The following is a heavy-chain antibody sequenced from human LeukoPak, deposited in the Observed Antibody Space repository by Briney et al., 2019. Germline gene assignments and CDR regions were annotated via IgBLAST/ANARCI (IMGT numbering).Heavy chain of an antibody. CDR1: GFTFSSYG. D-gene: IGHD1-26*01. CDR2: IRYDGSNK. J-gene: IGHJ2*01. V-gene: IGHV3-30*02. CDR3: ARKSGVGAVPADL. Sequence: GGSLRLSCAASGFTFSSYGMHWVRQAPGKGLEWVAFIRYDGSNKYYADSVKGRFTISRDNSENTLYLQMNSLRAEDTAVYYCARKSGVGAVPADLWGRGTLVTVSS.